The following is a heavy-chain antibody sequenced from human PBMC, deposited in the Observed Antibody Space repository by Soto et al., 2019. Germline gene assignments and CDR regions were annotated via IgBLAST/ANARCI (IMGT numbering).Heavy chain of an antibody. Sequence: RASVKVSCKASGGTFSSYAISWVRQAPGQGLEWMGGIIPIFGTANYAQKFQGRVTITADESTSTAYMELSSLRSEDTAVYYCARDLADIVVVVAARNYYYGMDVWGQGTTVTVSS. V-gene: IGHV1-69*13. D-gene: IGHD2-15*01. CDR3: ARDLADIVVVVAARNYYYGMDV. CDR2: IIPIFGTA. J-gene: IGHJ6*02. CDR1: GGTFSSYA.